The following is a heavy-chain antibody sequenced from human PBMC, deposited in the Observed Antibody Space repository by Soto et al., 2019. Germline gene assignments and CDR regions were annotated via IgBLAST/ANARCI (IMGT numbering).Heavy chain of an antibody. CDR2: IKSKTDGGTT. Sequence: VGSLRLSCAASGFTFSNAWMSWVRQAPGKGLEWVGRIKSKTDGGTTDYAAPVKGGFTISRDDSKNTLYLQMNSLKTEDTAVYYCTTDVQIVATTFDYWGQGTLVTVSS. CDR1: GFTFSNAW. J-gene: IGHJ4*02. V-gene: IGHV3-15*01. D-gene: IGHD5-12*01. CDR3: TTDVQIVATTFDY.